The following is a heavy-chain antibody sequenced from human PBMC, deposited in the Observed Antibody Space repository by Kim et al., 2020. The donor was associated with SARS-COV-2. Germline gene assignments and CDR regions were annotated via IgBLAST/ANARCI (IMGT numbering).Heavy chain of an antibody. CDR3: ARGIAAAPGA. CDR1: GGSFSGYY. CDR2: INHSGST. V-gene: IGHV4-34*01. J-gene: IGHJ5*02. D-gene: IGHD6-13*01. Sequence: SETLSLTCAVYGGSFSGYYWSWIRQPPGKGLEWIGEINHSGSTNYNPSLKSRVTISVDTSKNQFSLKLSSVTAADTAVYYCARGIAAAPGAWGQGTLVTVSS.